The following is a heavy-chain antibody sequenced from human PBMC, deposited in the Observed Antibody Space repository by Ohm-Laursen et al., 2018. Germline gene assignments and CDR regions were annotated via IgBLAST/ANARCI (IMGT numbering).Heavy chain of an antibody. CDR1: GYTFTSYG. J-gene: IGHJ6*02. V-gene: IGHV1-18*01. CDR3: ATVIAAAGSYYYYGMDV. D-gene: IGHD6-13*01. CDR2: ISAYNGNT. Sequence: ASVKVSCKASGYTFTSYGISWVRQAPGQGLEWMGWISAYNGNTNYAQKLQGRVTMTTDTSTSTAYMELRSLRSEDTAVYYCATVIAAAGSYYYYGMDVWGQGTTVTVSS.